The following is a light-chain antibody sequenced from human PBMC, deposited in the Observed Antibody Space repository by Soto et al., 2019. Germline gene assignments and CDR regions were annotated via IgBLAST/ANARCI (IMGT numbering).Light chain of an antibody. CDR2: DVT. J-gene: IGLJ2*01. CDR3: NSYTSSSTLDVV. CDR1: SSDVGGFNY. V-gene: IGLV2-14*03. Sequence: QSALTQPASVSGSPGQSITISCTGTSSDVGGFNYVSWYQQHPGKAPKLMIYDVTNRPSGVSYRFSGSKSGNTASLTISGLQAEDEADYYCNSYTSSSTLDVVFGGGTKVTVL.